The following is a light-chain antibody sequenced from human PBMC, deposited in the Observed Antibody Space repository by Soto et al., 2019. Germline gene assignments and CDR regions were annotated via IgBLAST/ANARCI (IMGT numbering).Light chain of an antibody. CDR1: QSISSY. Sequence: DIQMTQSPSSLSASVGDRVTITCRASQSISSYLNWYQQKPGKAPKLLIYGASSLQSGAPSRFSGSGSGTDSTLTISSLQPEDFATYYCQQSYTTPHFGQGTKLEIK. J-gene: IGKJ2*01. CDR2: GAS. V-gene: IGKV1-39*01. CDR3: QQSYTTPH.